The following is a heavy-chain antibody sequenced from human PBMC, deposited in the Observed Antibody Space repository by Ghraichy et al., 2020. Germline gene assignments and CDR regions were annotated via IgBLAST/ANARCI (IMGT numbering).Heavy chain of an antibody. D-gene: IGHD1-14*01. V-gene: IGHV3-48*01. Sequence: GSLRLSCVASGFTFSSYSMNWVRQAPGKGLEWVSYISGGSSVIYYGDSVKGRFTISRDNAKNSLYLEMNSLRVEDTAVYFCAREVYYRYFDYWGQGTLVTVSS. CDR1: GFTFSSYS. J-gene: IGHJ4*02. CDR3: AREVYYRYFDY. CDR2: ISGGSSVI.